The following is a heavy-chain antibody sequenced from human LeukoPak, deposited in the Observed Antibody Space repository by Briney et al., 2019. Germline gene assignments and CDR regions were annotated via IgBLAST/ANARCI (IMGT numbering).Heavy chain of an antibody. J-gene: IGHJ4*02. V-gene: IGHV4-39*07. Sequence: PSETLSLTCTVSGGSINSGDYYWVWIRQPPGKGLEWIGSIYYSGSTSYNPSLKSRVTISVDTSKNQFSLKLSSVTAADTAVYYCAREGRGSYIYYFDYWGQGTLVTVSS. CDR3: AREGRGSYIYYFDY. D-gene: IGHD1-26*01. CDR2: IYYSGST. CDR1: GGSINSGDYY.